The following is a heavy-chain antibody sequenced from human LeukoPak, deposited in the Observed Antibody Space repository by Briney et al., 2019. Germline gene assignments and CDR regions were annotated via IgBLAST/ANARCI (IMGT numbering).Heavy chain of an antibody. CDR2: INPNSGGT. CDR3: ARSLPLTVGDSRDNFDY. Sequence: ASVKVSFKASGYTFTVYYMHWVRQAPGQGLEWMAWINPNSGGTNYAQKFQGRVTMTRDTSVSTAYMELSNVRSDDTAVYYCARSLPLTVGDSRDNFDYWGQGTLVTVSS. CDR1: GYTFTVYY. J-gene: IGHJ4*02. D-gene: IGHD4-23*01. V-gene: IGHV1-2*02.